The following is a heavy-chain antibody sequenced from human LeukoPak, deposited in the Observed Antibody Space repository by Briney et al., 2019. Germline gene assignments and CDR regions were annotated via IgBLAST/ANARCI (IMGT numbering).Heavy chain of an antibody. CDR3: ARHLREPSYGMDV. CDR1: GYSFTSYW. D-gene: IGHD1-26*01. Sequence: GESLKISCKGSGYSFTSYWIGWVRQMPGKGLERMGIIYPGGSDTRYSPSFQGQVTVSADKSISTAYLQWSSLKASDTAMYYCARHLREPSYGMDVWGQGTTVTVSS. CDR2: IYPGGSDT. V-gene: IGHV5-51*01. J-gene: IGHJ6*02.